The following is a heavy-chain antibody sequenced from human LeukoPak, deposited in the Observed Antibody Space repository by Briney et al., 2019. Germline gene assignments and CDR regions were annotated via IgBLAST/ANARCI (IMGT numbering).Heavy chain of an antibody. CDR2: IKDDGSET. J-gene: IGHJ6*02. D-gene: IGHD7-27*01. V-gene: IGHV3-7*01. CDR3: ATYTNWVAGDV. CDR1: GFTSNKSW. Sequence: PGGSLRLSCGTSGFTSNKSWMSWVRQAPGKGPEWVASIKDDGSETVHADSVRGRFTISRDNARGTLYVQMNTLRAEDTAVYYGATYTNWVAGDVWGQGTTVTVSS.